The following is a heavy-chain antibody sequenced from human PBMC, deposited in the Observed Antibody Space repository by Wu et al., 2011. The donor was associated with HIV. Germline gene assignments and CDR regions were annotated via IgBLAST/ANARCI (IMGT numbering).Heavy chain of an antibody. V-gene: IGHV1-69*05. CDR2: IIPLYGTA. CDR1: GGTFSSYT. J-gene: IGHJ6*03. CDR3: GKGEAGYYHYYYMDV. Sequence: QVQLVQSGAEVEKPGSSVKVSCKASGGTFSSYTMSWVRQAPGQGLEWMGGIIPLYGTANYAQKFQGRVTISTDESTDTAYMELSSLRSEDTAVYYCGKGEAGYYHYYYMDVWGKGATVTVS. D-gene: IGHD1-26*01.